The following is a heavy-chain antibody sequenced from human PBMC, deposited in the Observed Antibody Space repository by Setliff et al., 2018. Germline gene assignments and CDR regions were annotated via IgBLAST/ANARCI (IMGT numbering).Heavy chain of an antibody. J-gene: IGHJ4*02. CDR3: AREVLSTVVAWDY. Sequence: ASVKVSCKASGNRFTDYFLHWVRQAPGQGLEWMGWINPNSGDTTFAQKFQGRVTITRDTSNSTDYMDLSRLTSDDTAVYYCAREVLSTVVAWDYWGQGTLVTVSS. D-gene: IGHD4-17*01. V-gene: IGHV1-2*02. CDR1: GNRFTDYF. CDR2: INPNSGDT.